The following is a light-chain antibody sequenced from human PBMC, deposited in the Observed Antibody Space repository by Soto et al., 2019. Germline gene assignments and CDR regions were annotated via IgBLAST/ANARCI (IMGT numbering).Light chain of an antibody. CDR1: NIGSKS. Sequence: SSELTQPPSVSVAPGKTASVACGGSNIGSKSVHWYQKKSGQAPVLVMYYDSDRPSGIPERFSGSNSGNTATLTISRVEAGDEADYYCQVWDISSGQVVFGGGTKATVL. CDR3: QVWDISSGQVV. CDR2: YDS. J-gene: IGLJ3*02. V-gene: IGLV3-21*01.